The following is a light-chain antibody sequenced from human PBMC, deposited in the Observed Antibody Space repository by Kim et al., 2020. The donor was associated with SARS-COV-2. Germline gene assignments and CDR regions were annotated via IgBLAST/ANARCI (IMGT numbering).Light chain of an antibody. V-gene: IGLV3-21*04. CDR1: NIGVKS. CDR3: QVWDNSRVHLV. CDR2: YDS. Sequence: PGKTAGVTGGGDNIGVKSVHWYQRKPGPAPVVVIHYDSDRPSGIPERFSGSNSGNTATLTITGVEAGDEADYYCQVWDNSRVHLVFGGGTQLTVL. J-gene: IGLJ2*01.